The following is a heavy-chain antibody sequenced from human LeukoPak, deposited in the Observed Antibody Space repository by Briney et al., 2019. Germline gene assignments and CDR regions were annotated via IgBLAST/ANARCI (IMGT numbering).Heavy chain of an antibody. CDR2: ISRNGDHV. CDR3: ASSPYSSGSY. Sequence: GGSLRLSCAASGFTFSSYEMTWVRQPPGKGLEWVSHISRNGDHVYYAASVKGRFTISRDNAKNSLYLQMNSLRVEDTAVYYCASSPYSSGSYWGQGTLVTVSS. V-gene: IGHV3-48*03. CDR1: GFTFSSYE. D-gene: IGHD6-19*01. J-gene: IGHJ4*02.